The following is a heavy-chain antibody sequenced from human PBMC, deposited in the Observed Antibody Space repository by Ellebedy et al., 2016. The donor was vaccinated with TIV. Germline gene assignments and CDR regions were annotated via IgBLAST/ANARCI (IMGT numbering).Heavy chain of an antibody. Sequence: SETLSLXXTVSGGSISSYYWSWIRQPPGKGLEWIGEINHSGSTHYNPSLKSRVTISVDKSKNQFSLKLSSVTAADTAVYYCARDLGEDDYWGQGTLVTVSS. CDR2: INHSGST. J-gene: IGHJ4*02. V-gene: IGHV4-34*01. CDR3: ARDLGEDDY. CDR1: GGSISSYY.